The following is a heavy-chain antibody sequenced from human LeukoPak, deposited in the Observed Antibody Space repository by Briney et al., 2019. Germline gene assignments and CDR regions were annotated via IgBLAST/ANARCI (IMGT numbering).Heavy chain of an antibody. CDR2: IYTSGST. Sequence: PSETLSLTCTVSGGSISSYYWSWIRQPAGKGLECIGRIYTSGSTNYNPSLKSRVTMSVDTSKNQFSLKLSSVTAAATAVYYCARDPSGRGVYYYYMDVWGKGTTVTVSS. D-gene: IGHD2-15*01. CDR1: GGSISSYY. V-gene: IGHV4-4*07. CDR3: ARDPSGRGVYYYYMDV. J-gene: IGHJ6*03.